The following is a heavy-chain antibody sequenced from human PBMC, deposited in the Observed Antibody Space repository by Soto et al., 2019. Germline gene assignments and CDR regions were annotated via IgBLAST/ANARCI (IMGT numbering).Heavy chain of an antibody. CDR1: GFTFSTFE. D-gene: IGHD2-15*01. V-gene: IGHV3-23*01. J-gene: IGHJ4*02. CDR3: VKGGWLDY. CDR2: ISASGDTT. Sequence: EVQLLQSGGGLLQPGGSLRLSCAASGFTFSTFEMSWVRQAPGKGLDWVSFISASGDTTHYADSVKGRFTTSRDNSKNTLFLQMNSLRAEDTAVYYCVKGGWLDYWGQGALVTVSS.